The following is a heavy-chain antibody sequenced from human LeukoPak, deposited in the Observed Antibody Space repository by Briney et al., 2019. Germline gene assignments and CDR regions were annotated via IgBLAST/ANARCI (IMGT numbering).Heavy chain of an antibody. CDR3: ARDHGYCSSTSCYPSSSMDY. CDR1: GGTVSSYA. CDR2: IIPILGIA. Sequence: SVKVSCKASGGTVSSYAISWVRQAPGQGLEWMGRIIPILGIANYAQKFQGRVTITADKSTSTAYMELSSLRSEDTAVYYCARDHGYCSSTSCYPSSSMDYWGQGTLVTVSS. D-gene: IGHD2-2*01. J-gene: IGHJ4*02. V-gene: IGHV1-69*04.